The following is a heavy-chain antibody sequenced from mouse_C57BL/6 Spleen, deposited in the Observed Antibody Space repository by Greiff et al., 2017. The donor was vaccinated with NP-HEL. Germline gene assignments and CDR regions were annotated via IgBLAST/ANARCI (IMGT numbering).Heavy chain of an antibody. D-gene: IGHD1-1*01. J-gene: IGHJ1*03. CDR2: ISYDGSN. CDR3: ARCSSYRDWYFDV. V-gene: IGHV3-6*01. Sequence: EVKVEESGPGLVKPSQSLSLTCSVTGYSITSGYYWNWIRQFPGNKLEWMGYISYDGSNNYNPSLKNRISITRDTSKNQFFLKLNSVTTEDTATYYCARCSSYRDWYFDVWGTGTTVTVSS. CDR1: GYSITSGYY.